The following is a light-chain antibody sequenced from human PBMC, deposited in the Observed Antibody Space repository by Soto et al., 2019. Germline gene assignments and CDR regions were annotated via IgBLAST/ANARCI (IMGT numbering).Light chain of an antibody. V-gene: IGLV1-44*01. CDR2: TNN. CDR1: TSNLGGNT. Sequence: QSVLTQPPSVSGTPGHKVSISCSGSTSNLGGNTVNWYQQLPGTAPKLLIYTNNQRPSGVPDRFSGSKSGTSASLAISGLRSEDEADFYCAAWDDSLNAVVFGGGTKLNGL. CDR3: AAWDDSLNAVV. J-gene: IGLJ2*01.